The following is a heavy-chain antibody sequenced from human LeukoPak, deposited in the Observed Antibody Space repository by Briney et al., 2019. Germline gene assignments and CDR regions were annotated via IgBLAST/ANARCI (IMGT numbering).Heavy chain of an antibody. Sequence: SGGSLRLSCAASGFTVSSNYMSWVRQAPGKGLEWVSSISSSSSYIYYADSVKGRFTISRDNAKNSLYLQMSSLRAEDTAVYYCARVGARALYYYYMDVWGKGTTVTVSS. V-gene: IGHV3-21*01. D-gene: IGHD1-26*01. CDR1: GFTVSSNY. CDR2: ISSSSSYI. J-gene: IGHJ6*03. CDR3: ARVGARALYYYYMDV.